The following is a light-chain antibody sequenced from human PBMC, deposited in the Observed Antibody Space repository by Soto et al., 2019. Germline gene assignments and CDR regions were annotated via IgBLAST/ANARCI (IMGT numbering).Light chain of an antibody. CDR2: STN. CDR1: SGSVSTNYY. CDR3: VLYMGNGIWV. V-gene: IGLV8-61*01. J-gene: IGLJ3*02. Sequence: QAVVTQEPSFSVSPGGTVTLTCALSSGSVSTNYYPSWYQQTPGQAPRTLIYSTNTRSSGVPDRFSGSILGNKAALTITGAQADDESDYYCVLYMGNGIWVFGGGTKLTVL.